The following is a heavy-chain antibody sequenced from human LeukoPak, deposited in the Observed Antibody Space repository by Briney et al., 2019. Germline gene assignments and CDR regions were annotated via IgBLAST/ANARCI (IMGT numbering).Heavy chain of an antibody. J-gene: IGHJ6*02. V-gene: IGHV3-48*03. D-gene: IGHD5-18*01. CDR1: GFTFSSYE. CDR3: ARDPADTAMVVWGTGMDV. Sequence: GGSLRLSCAASGFTFSSYEMNWVRQAPGKGLERVSYISSSGSTIYYADSVKGRFTISRDNAKNSLYLQMNSLRAEDTAVYYCARDPADTAMVVWGTGMDVWGQGTTVTVSS. CDR2: ISSSGSTI.